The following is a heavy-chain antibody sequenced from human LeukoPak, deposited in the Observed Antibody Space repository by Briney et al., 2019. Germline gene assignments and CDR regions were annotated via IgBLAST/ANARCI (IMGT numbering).Heavy chain of an antibody. V-gene: IGHV3-30*02. CDR2: IRYDGSNK. CDR3: AKYSSSWGDPPDYYFDY. D-gene: IGHD6-13*01. Sequence: GGSLRLSCAASGFTFSSYGVHWVRQAPGKGLEWVAFIRYDGSNKYYADSVKGRFTISRDNSKNTLYLQMNSLRAEDTAVYYCAKYSSSWGDPPDYYFDYWGQGTLVTVSS. CDR1: GFTFSSYG. J-gene: IGHJ4*02.